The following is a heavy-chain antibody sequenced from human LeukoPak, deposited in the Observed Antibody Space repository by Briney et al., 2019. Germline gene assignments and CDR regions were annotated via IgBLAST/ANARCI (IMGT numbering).Heavy chain of an antibody. CDR2: FSVSGDSI. D-gene: IGHD3-16*01. J-gene: IGHJ3*02. V-gene: IGHV3-23*01. CDR3: AKRGTGMYASDI. CDR1: GFTLSSYG. Sequence: HPGGTLRLSCAASGFTLSSYGMSWVRQSPGKGLEWVSVFSVSGDSIFYADSVKGRFTISRDISNNTLFLEMNSLRAEDTAIYYCAKRGTGMYASDIWGQGTMVTVSS.